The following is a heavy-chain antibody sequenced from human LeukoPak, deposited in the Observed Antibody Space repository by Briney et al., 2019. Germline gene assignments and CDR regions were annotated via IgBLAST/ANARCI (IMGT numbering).Heavy chain of an antibody. CDR3: ARESRQMYYFDY. D-gene: IGHD5-24*01. CDR2: ISYDGSNK. J-gene: IGHJ4*02. CDR1: GFTFSSYA. Sequence: GRSLRLSCAASGFTFSSYAMHWVRQAPGKGLEWVAVISYDGSNKYYADSVKGRFTISRDNSKNTLYLQMNSLRAEDTAVYYCARESRQMYYFDYWGQGTLVTVSS. V-gene: IGHV3-30-3*01.